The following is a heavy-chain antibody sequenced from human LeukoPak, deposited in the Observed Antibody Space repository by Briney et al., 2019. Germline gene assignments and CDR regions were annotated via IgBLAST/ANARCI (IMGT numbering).Heavy chain of an antibody. J-gene: IGHJ3*02. D-gene: IGHD5-24*01. CDR1: GYTFTSYY. CDR3: ARAPSWLDGYNYQPRPPAAFDI. V-gene: IGHV1-46*01. CDR2: INPSGGST. Sequence: GASVKVSCKASGYTFTSYYMHWVRQAPGQGLEWMGIINPSGGSTSYAQKFQGRVTMTRDTSTSTVYMELSSLRSEDTAVYYCARAPSWLDGYNYQPRPPAAFDIWGQGTMVTVSS.